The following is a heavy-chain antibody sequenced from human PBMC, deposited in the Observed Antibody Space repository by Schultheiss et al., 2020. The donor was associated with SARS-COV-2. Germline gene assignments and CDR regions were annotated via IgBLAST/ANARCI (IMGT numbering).Heavy chain of an antibody. D-gene: IGHD1-26*01. V-gene: IGHV3-23*01. CDR2: ISSGSGNT. CDR1: GFTFSSYA. Sequence: GGSLRLSCAASGFTFSSYAMTWVRQAPGKGLEWVATISSGSGNTYYADSVKGRFTISRDNSKNTLYLQMNSLRAEDTAVYYCARDREIVGASGAFDIWGQGTMVTVSS. J-gene: IGHJ3*02. CDR3: ARDREIVGASGAFDI.